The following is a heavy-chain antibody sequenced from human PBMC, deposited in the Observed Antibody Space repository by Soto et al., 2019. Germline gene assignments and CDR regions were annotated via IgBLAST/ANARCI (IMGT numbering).Heavy chain of an antibody. CDR2: IFYSGST. Sequence: QVQLQESGPGLVKPSQTLSLICTVSGGSINSGGYYWNWIRQHPGKGLEWIGYIFYSGSTYYNPFLRSRVTISADTSENQFSLNLSSVTAADTAVYFCARVYRHSGYSSSWVFDYWGQGTLVNVSS. D-gene: IGHD6-13*01. V-gene: IGHV4-31*03. J-gene: IGHJ4*02. CDR1: GGSINSGGYY. CDR3: ARVYRHSGYSSSWVFDY.